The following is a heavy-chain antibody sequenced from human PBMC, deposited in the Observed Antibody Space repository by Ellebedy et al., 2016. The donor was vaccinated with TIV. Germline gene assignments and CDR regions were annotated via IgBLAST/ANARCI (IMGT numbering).Heavy chain of an antibody. CDR1: EYTFTGYY. D-gene: IGHD1-26*01. CDR3: ARDGGSYSDFDY. CDR2: INPNSGGT. V-gene: IGHV1-2*04. Sequence: AASVKVSCKASEYTFTGYYMHWVRQAPGQGREWMGWINPNSGGTNYAQKFQGWVTMTRDTSISTAYMELSRLRSDDTAVYYCARDGGSYSDFDYWGQGTLVTVSS. J-gene: IGHJ4*02.